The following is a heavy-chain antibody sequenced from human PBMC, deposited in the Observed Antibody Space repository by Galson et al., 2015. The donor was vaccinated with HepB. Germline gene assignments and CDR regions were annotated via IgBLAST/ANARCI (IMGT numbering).Heavy chain of an antibody. J-gene: IGHJ4*02. Sequence: SVKVSCKASGYTFTNYAMNWVRQAPGQGLEWMGWINTNTGNPTYAQGFTGRFVFSLDTSVSTAYLQISSLKAEDSAVYYCARQVVVVAAHPLDYWGQGTLVTVSS. V-gene: IGHV7-4-1*02. CDR1: GYTFTNYA. CDR2: INTNTGNP. CDR3: ARQVVVVAAHPLDY. D-gene: IGHD2-15*01.